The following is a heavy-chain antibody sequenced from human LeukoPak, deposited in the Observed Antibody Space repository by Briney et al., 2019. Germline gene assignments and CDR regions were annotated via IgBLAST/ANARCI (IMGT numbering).Heavy chain of an antibody. V-gene: IGHV1-18*04. Sequence: ASVKVSCKASGYTFTGYYMHWVRQAPGQGLEWMGWISAYDNNRKYAQKLQGRVTMTTDTSTSTAYMELRSLRSDDTAVYYCATPSSKTSRGAFDIWGQGTMVTVSS. CDR3: ATPSSKTSRGAFDI. D-gene: IGHD6-6*01. CDR1: GYTFTGYY. CDR2: ISAYDNNR. J-gene: IGHJ3*02.